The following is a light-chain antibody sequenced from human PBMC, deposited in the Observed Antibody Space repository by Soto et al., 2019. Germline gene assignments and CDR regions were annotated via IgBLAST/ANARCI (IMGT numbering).Light chain of an antibody. J-gene: IGKJ1*01. Sequence: EIVMTQSPATLSVSPGERATLSCRASQSVSSNLAWYQQKPAQAPRLLIYGASTSTTGITARFSGSGSWTEFTLTTISPLYDDFAAYYCHQYNNCPPWTFGQGTKVEIK. V-gene: IGKV3-15*01. CDR3: HQYNNCPPWT. CDR2: GAS. CDR1: QSVSSN.